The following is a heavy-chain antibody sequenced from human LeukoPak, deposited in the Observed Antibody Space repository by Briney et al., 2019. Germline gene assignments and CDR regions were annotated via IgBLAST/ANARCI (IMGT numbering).Heavy chain of an antibody. D-gene: IGHD3-10*01. CDR3: AVLPLRGVIIVTDY. CDR2: INPNSGGT. J-gene: IGHJ4*02. CDR1: GYTSTGYY. Sequence: ASVKVSCKASGYTSTGYYMHWVRQAPGQGLEWMGRINPNSGGTNYAQKFQGRVTMTRDTSISTAYMELSRLRSDDTAVYYCAVLPLRGVIIVTDYWGQGTLVTVSS. V-gene: IGHV1-2*06.